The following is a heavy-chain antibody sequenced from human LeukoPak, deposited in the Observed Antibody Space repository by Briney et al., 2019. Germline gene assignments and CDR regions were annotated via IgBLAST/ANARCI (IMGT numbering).Heavy chain of an antibody. CDR1: GGSFCGYY. CDR2: INHSGST. Sequence: PSETLSLTCAVYGGSFCGYYWSWIRQPPGKGLEWIGEINHSGSTNYNPSLKSRVTISVDTSKNQFSLKLSSVTAADTAVYYCARIVFAAFDYWGQGTLVTVSS. J-gene: IGHJ4*02. CDR3: ARIVFAAFDY. V-gene: IGHV4-34*01. D-gene: IGHD3-3*01.